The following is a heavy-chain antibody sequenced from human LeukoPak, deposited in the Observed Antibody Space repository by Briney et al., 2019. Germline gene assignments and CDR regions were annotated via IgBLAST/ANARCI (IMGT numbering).Heavy chain of an antibody. CDR2: IYPGNADA. V-gene: IGHV5-51*01. J-gene: IGHJ4*02. D-gene: IGHD3-22*01. CDR3: ARQGSYDNSGYSFDY. Sequence: GESLKISCKASGYSLINHWIGWVRQMPGKGLDWMGIIYPGNADAAYSPSFQGQVTISADKSTTTVYLQWSSLKASDTAMYYCARQGSYDNSGYSFDYWGQGTLVTVSS. CDR1: GYSLINHW.